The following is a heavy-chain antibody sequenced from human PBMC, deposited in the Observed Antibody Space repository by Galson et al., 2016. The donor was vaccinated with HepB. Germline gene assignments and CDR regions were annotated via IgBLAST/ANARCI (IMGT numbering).Heavy chain of an antibody. V-gene: IGHV2-5*02. Sequence: PALVKPPQTLTLTCTFSGFSLTSGRAGVGWIRQPPGKALEWVALFYRDDDRRYNPSLKSRLTITTDPSRDQVILTMTNMEPVDTGTYYCAYRGSAGYFSGFDYWGQGTLVTVSS. CDR2: FYRDDDR. J-gene: IGHJ4*02. D-gene: IGHD3-9*01. CDR3: AYRGSAGYFSGFDY. CDR1: GFSLTSGRAG.